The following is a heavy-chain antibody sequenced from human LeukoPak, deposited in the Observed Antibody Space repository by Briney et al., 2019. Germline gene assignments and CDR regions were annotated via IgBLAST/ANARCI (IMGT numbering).Heavy chain of an antibody. CDR1: GGSINNYY. CDR3: ARWMGTWNAFDI. D-gene: IGHD1-1*01. Sequence: SETLSLTCTVSGGSINNYYWSWIRQPPGKGLDWIGYIFYSGSTNYNPSLKSRVTISVDTSKNQFSLKLSSVTAADTAVYFCARWMGTWNAFDIWGQGTVVTVSS. CDR2: IFYSGST. V-gene: IGHV4-59*01. J-gene: IGHJ3*02.